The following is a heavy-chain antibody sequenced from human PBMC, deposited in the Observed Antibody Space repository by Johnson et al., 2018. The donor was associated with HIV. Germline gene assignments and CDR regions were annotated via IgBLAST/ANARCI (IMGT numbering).Heavy chain of an antibody. CDR1: GFTFSSYG. CDR2: IRYDGSNK. Sequence: QVQLVESGGGVVQPGGSLRLSCAASGFTFSSYGMHWVRQAPGKGLEWVAFIRYDGSNKYYADSAKGRFTISRDNSKNTLYLQMNSLRVEDTALYCCARKRRYCSNGVCSDTFDIWGQGTMVTVSS. D-gene: IGHD2-8*01. J-gene: IGHJ3*02. V-gene: IGHV3-30*02. CDR3: ARKRRYCSNGVCSDTFDI.